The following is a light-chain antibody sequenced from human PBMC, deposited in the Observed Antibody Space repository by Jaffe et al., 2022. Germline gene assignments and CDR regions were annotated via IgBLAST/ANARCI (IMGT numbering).Light chain of an antibody. CDR1: QGITNS. CDR2: TAS. V-gene: IGKV1-9*01. CDR3: QHFYTYPYT. J-gene: IGKJ2*01. Sequence: DIQLTQSPSFLSASVRDRVTITCRASQGITNSLAWYQQKPGKAPKLLIHTASTLQSGVPSRFSGSGSGTEFTLTISSLQPEDFATYYCQHFYTYPYTFGLGTKLEIK.